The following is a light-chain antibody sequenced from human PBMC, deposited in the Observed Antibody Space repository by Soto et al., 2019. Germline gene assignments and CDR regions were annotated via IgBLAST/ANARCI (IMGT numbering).Light chain of an antibody. Sequence: QSALTQPPSASGSPGQSVTISCTGASSDVCGYNFVSWYQQYPGKAPKLLIYEVTMRPSGVPDRFSGSKSGNTASLTVSGLQAEDEADYYCTSYAGSNIPVVFGGGTKLTVL. V-gene: IGLV2-8*01. CDR1: SSDVCGYNF. CDR3: TSYAGSNIPVV. J-gene: IGLJ2*01. CDR2: EVT.